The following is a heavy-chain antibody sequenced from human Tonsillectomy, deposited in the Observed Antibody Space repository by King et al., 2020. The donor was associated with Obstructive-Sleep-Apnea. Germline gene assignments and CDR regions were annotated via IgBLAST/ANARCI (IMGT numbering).Heavy chain of an antibody. J-gene: IGHJ1*01. V-gene: IGHV3-49*03. CDR2: IRSKSYGGAS. CDR1: GFTFSESA. D-gene: IGHD3-10*01. Sequence: VQLVESGGGLVQPGRSLRLSCTASGFTFSESALSWFRQAPGKGLEWVGFIRSKSYGGASEYGASVKGRFSFSRDDSKSIAYLQMSSLKTEDTAMYYCGREDRGSGRGYYELWGRGTLVSVSS. CDR3: GREDRGSGRGYYEL.